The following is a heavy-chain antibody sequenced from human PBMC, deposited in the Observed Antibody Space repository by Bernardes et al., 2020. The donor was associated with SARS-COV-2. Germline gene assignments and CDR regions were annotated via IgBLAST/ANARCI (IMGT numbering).Heavy chain of an antibody. Sequence: SETLSLTCTVSGGSISSYYWSWIRQPAGKGLEWIGRIYTSGSTKYNPSLRSRLTMSVDTSKNQFSLKLISMTAADTAVYYCARQLAGWDYFDHWGQGTLVTVSS. V-gene: IGHV4-4*07. CDR2: IYTSGST. CDR1: GGSISSYY. CDR3: ARQLAGWDYFDH. D-gene: IGHD1-1*01. J-gene: IGHJ4*02.